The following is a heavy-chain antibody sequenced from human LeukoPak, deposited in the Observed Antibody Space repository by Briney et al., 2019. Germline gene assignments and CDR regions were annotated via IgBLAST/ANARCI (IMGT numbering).Heavy chain of an antibody. CDR3: ARGDKKENQSGPSGYFDP. D-gene: IGHD3-10*01. Sequence: GASVTVSCKASGYTFSGYHIHWVRQAPGQGLEWMGWINPNSGGTNFAPKFHGRVSMTRDTSINTAYMELTSLRSDDTAVYYCARGDKKENQSGPSGYFDPWGQGTLVTVSS. CDR2: INPNSGGT. J-gene: IGHJ5*02. CDR1: GYTFSGYH. V-gene: IGHV1-2*02.